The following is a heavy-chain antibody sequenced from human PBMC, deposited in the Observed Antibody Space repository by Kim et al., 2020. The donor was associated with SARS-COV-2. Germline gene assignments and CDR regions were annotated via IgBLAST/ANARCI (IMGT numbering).Heavy chain of an antibody. D-gene: IGHD3-9*01. Sequence: GGSLRLSCAASGFTFSSYAMHWVRQAPGKGLEWVAVISYDGSNKYYADSVKGRFTISRDNSKNTLYLQMNSLSAEDTAVYYCAREAYYDILTGYSKTGDGMDVWGQGTTVTVSS. CDR1: GFTFSSYA. J-gene: IGHJ6*02. CDR3: AREAYYDILTGYSKTGDGMDV. CDR2: ISYDGSNK. V-gene: IGHV3-30*04.